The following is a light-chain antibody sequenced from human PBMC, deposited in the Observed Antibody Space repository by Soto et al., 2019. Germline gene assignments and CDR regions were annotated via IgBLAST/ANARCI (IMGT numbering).Light chain of an antibody. CDR3: QQYYYSPLT. Sequence: DVEMTQSPDSLAVSLGETATISCTSSQSLLYSPNNKNDLAWYQQKPGQPPKLLVYWASTRESGVPDRFTGSGAWTDFTLASSSLQAEDVAVYYCQQYYYSPLTFGGGTKVEIK. J-gene: IGKJ4*01. CDR2: WAS. CDR1: QSLLYSPNNKND. V-gene: IGKV4-1*01.